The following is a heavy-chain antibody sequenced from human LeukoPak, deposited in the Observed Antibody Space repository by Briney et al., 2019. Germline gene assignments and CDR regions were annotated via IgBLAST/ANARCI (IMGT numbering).Heavy chain of an antibody. CDR2: ISGGGGST. CDR3: AKDGGLWVSAHWGDS. D-gene: IGHD7-27*01. CDR1: GFTFTSYS. V-gene: IGHV3-23*01. J-gene: IGHJ4*02. Sequence: GGSLRLSCAASGFTFTSYSMNWVSQAPGKGLEWVSTISGGGGSTYYADSVKGRFTVSRDNSKNTLFLQMNSLRAEDTAVYYCAKDGGLWVSAHWGDSWGRGTLVTVSS.